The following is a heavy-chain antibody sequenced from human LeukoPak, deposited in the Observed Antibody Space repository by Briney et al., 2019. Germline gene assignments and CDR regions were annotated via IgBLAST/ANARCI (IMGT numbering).Heavy chain of an antibody. CDR1: GYTFTGYY. D-gene: IGHD3-22*01. V-gene: IGHV1-2*02. CDR2: INPNSGGT. CDR3: ARGSMIVVVIRDDAFDI. Sequence: GASVKVSCKASGYTFTGYYIHWVRQAPGQGLEWMGWINPNSGGTNYARRFQGRVTMTRDTSISTAYMEMRRLRSDDTAVYYCARGSMIVVVIRDDAFDIWGQGTTVTVSS. J-gene: IGHJ3*02.